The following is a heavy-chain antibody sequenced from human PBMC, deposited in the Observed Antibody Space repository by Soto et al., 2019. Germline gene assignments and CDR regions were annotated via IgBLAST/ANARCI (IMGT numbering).Heavy chain of an antibody. J-gene: IGHJ5*02. Sequence: TSLTLPLLCAVAGGSIISYDGRWISQPPGKGLEWIGYIYYSGSTNYNPSLKSRVTISVDTSKNQFSLKLSSVTAADTAVYYCAREGQLPPGWFDPWGQGTLVTVSS. CDR1: GGSIISYD. CDR3: AREGQLPPGWFDP. V-gene: IGHV4-59*01. CDR2: IYYSGST. D-gene: IGHD2-2*01.